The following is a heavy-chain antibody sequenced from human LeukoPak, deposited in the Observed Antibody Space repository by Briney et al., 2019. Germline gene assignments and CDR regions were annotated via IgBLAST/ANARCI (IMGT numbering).Heavy chain of an antibody. J-gene: IGHJ4*02. D-gene: IGHD2-2*01. V-gene: IGHV3-64*01. CDR1: GFTFSSYA. Sequence: GGSLRLSCAASGFTFSSYAMHWVRQAPGKELEYVSAISSNGGSTYYANSVKGRFTISRDNSKNTLYLQMGSLRAEDMAVYYCARVGGYCSSTSCVYFDYWGQGTLVTVSS. CDR2: ISSNGGST. CDR3: ARVGGYCSSTSCVYFDY.